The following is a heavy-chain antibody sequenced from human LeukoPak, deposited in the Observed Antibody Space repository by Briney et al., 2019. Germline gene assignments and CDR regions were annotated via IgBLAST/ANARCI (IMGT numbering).Heavy chain of an antibody. CDR3: VKRSYCSSTSCSFDY. Sequence: PGGSLRLSCAASGFTFSSYSLNWVRQAPGKGLEYVSAISSNGGSTYYADSVKGRFTISRDNSKNTLYLQMSSLRAEDTAVYYCVKRSYCSSTSCSFDYWGQGTLVTVSS. CDR2: ISSNGGST. J-gene: IGHJ4*02. D-gene: IGHD2-2*01. V-gene: IGHV3-64D*06. CDR1: GFTFSSYS.